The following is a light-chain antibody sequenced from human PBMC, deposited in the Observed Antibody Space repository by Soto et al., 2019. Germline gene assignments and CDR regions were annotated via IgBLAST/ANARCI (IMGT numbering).Light chain of an antibody. V-gene: IGLV2-14*01. CDR1: SSDVGGYNY. CDR2: DVS. CDR3: SSYTSSSTVA. Sequence: QSVLTQPASVSGSPGQSITISCTGTSSDVGGYNYVSWYQQHPGKAPILMIYDVSNRPSGVSNRFSGSKSGNTASLTISGLQAEDEADYYCSSYTSSSTVAFGGGTKPTVL. J-gene: IGLJ2*01.